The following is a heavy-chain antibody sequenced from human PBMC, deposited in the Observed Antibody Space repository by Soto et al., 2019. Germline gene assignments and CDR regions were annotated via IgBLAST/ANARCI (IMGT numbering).Heavy chain of an antibody. CDR3: ARVVAVAHDAFDI. J-gene: IGHJ3*02. D-gene: IGHD6-19*01. V-gene: IGHV1-2*04. Sequence: KVSCKAPRDTFTGYYMHWVRQAPGQGLEWMGWINPNSGGTNYAQKFQGWVTMTRDTSISTAYMELSRLRSDDTAVYYCARVVAVAHDAFDIWGQGTMVTVSS. CDR2: INPNSGGT. CDR1: RDTFTGYY.